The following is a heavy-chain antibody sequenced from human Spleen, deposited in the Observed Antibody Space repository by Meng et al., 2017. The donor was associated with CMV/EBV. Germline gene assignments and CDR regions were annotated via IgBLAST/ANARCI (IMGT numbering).Heavy chain of an antibody. CDR2: IFAGSAT. CDR1: GFTFSPYR. D-gene: IGHD3-3*01. V-gene: IGHV3-NL1*01. J-gene: IGHJ2*01. Sequence: GGSLRLSCAASGFTFSPYRMTWVRQAPGKGLEWVSVIFAGSATYYADSVKGRFTISRDNSRNTLFLQMNSLRPDDTALYYCAKEQTSSRRFLEGGPNFDLWGRGTLVTVSS. CDR3: AKEQTSSRRFLEGGPNFDL.